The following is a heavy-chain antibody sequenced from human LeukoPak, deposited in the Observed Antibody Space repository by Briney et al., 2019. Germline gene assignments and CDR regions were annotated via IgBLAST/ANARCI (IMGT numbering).Heavy chain of an antibody. J-gene: IGHJ5*02. D-gene: IGHD4-11*01. CDR2: ITSSGNTM. V-gene: IGHV3-48*03. Sequence: GGSLRLSCAASGFTFSSYEMNWVRQAPGKGLEWVSFITSSGNTMYYADSVKGRFTISRDNAKNSLYLQMNSLRADDTAVYYCARLPSKYWFDPWGQGTLVTVSS. CDR3: ARLPSKYWFDP. CDR1: GFTFSSYE.